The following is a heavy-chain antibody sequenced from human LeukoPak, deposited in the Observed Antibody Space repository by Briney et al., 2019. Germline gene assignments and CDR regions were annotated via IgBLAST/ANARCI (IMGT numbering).Heavy chain of an antibody. CDR2: ISGSGGST. V-gene: IGHV3-23*01. Sequence: GGSLRLSCAASGFTFSSYAMSWVRQAPGKGLEWVSAISGSGGSTYYADSVKGRFTISRDNSKNTLYLQMNSLRAEDTAVYYCAKNSVVRGVIITPHYYFDYWGQGTLVTVSS. J-gene: IGHJ4*02. CDR1: GFTFSSYA. CDR3: AKNSVVRGVIITPHYYFDY. D-gene: IGHD3-10*01.